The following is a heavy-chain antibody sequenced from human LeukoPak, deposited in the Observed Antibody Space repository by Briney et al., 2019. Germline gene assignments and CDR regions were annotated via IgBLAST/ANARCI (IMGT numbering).Heavy chain of an antibody. CDR1: GFALSSHW. D-gene: IGHD1-1*01. J-gene: IGHJ4*02. CDR3: ARKTGTTGEAFDY. Sequence: TGGSLRLSCAASGFALSSHWMTWVRQVPGWGPEWVANVNRDGSETYYLDSVKGRFTISRDNAENSLYLQMNSLRAEDTAVYYCARKTGTTGEAFDYWGQGTQVTVSS. CDR2: VNRDGSET. V-gene: IGHV3-7*03.